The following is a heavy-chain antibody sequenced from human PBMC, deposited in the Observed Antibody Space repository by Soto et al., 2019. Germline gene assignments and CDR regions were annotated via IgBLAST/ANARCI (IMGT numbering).Heavy chain of an antibody. V-gene: IGHV1-18*01. J-gene: IGHJ4*02. Sequence: QVQLAQSGAEVKEPGASVKVSCKASGYTFTNYGMSWVRQAPGQGLEWMGWISAYNGDTNYAQNLQGRVTMTTDTSTSTTSMEVRSLASDGTAVYYCARDAEKVARSYYFDYWGQGTLVTVSS. CDR3: ARDAEKVARSYYFDY. CDR1: GYTFTNYG. D-gene: IGHD5-12*01. CDR2: ISAYNGDT.